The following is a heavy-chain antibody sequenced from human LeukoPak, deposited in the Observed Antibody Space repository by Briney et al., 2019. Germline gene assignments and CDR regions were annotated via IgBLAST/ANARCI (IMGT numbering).Heavy chain of an antibody. CDR3: ARGQQWLEAFDF. D-gene: IGHD6-19*01. CDR1: GYTFTGYY. J-gene: IGHJ4*02. CDR2: INPNSGGT. V-gene: IGHV1-2*02. Sequence: GASMKVSCKASGYTFTGYYIHWVRQAPGQGLEWMGWINPNSGGTHYAQKFQGRVTMTRDTSINTAYMELYRLRSDDTAVYYCARGQQWLEAFDFWGLGTLVTVSS.